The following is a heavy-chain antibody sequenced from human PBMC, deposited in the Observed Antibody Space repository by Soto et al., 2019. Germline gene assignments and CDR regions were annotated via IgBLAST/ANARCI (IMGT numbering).Heavy chain of an antibody. CDR3: AREGPTYYDFWSGYYDNWFDP. CDR2: ISAYNGNT. Sequence: QVQLVQSGAEVKKPGASVKVSCKASGYTFTSYGISWVRQAPGQGLEWMGWISAYNGNTNYAQKLQGIVTMTTDTSTSTAYRELRSLRSDDTAVYYCAREGPTYYDFWSGYYDNWFDPWGQGTLVTVSS. D-gene: IGHD3-3*01. J-gene: IGHJ5*02. V-gene: IGHV1-18*01. CDR1: GYTFTSYG.